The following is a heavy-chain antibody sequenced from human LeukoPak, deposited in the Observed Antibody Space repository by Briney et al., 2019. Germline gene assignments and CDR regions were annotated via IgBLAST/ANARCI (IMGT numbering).Heavy chain of an antibody. CDR1: GFTFSSYA. V-gene: IGHV3-23*01. CDR2: ISGRDDNT. D-gene: IGHD1-26*01. J-gene: IGHJ4*02. CDR3: VRAGSIRFDY. Sequence: QAGGSLRLSCAASGFTFSSYAMSWVRQAPGKGLEWVSGISGRDDNTYYADSVKGRFTISRDDSKNTLYLQMNSLRAEDTAVYYCVRAGSIRFDYWGQGTLVTVSS.